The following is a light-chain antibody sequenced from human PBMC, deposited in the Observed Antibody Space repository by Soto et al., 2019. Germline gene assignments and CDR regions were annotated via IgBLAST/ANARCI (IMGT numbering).Light chain of an antibody. J-gene: IGKJ3*01. CDR1: QNVTSTY. V-gene: IGKV3-20*01. CDR3: QYYDSSPGLT. CDR2: AAF. Sequence: VLRQSPGTLSLSPGDRAPLSRCDSQNVTSTYLAWYQQRPGQPPRLLIYAAFSRATGVPDRFSASGSGTEFTLTITRLEPEDFAVYYCQYYDSSPGLTFGPGTKVDIK.